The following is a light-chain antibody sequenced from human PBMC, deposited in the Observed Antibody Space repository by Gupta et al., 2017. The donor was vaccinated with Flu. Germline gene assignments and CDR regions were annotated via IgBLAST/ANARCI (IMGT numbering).Light chain of an antibody. CDR3: QQYNGNSLS. V-gene: IGKV1-5*03. CDR1: QTIGTW. Sequence: PSTLSASVGDRVTISCRASQTIGTWLAWYQQKPGKGPKLLIRNASSLESGVPLRFSGSGSGTEFTLTISSLQPDDHATYYCQQYNGNSLSFGGGTKVEIK. CDR2: NAS. J-gene: IGKJ4*01.